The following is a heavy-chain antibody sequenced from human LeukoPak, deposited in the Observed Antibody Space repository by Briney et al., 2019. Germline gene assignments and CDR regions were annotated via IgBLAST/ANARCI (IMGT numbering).Heavy chain of an antibody. CDR2: IRYDGSNK. V-gene: IGHV3-30*02. CDR1: GFTFSSYG. D-gene: IGHD2-2*01. CDR3: AKDRGGYCSSTSCRGNYMDV. Sequence: PGGSLRLSCAASGFTFSSYGMHWVRQAPGKGLEWVAFIRYDGSNKYYADSVKGRFTISRDNSKNTLYLQMNSLRAEDTAVYYCAKDRGGYCSSTSCRGNYMDVWGKGTTVTVSS. J-gene: IGHJ6*03.